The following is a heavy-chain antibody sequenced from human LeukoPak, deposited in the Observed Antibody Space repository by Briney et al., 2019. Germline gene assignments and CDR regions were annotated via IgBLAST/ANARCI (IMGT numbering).Heavy chain of an antibody. D-gene: IGHD3-22*01. CDR3: AKDLEEYYYDSSGYVGYFQH. Sequence: GGSLRLSCAASGFTFSNYGIHWVRQAPGKGLEWVAVISYDGRNKYYADSVKGRFTISRDNSKNTLYLQMNSLRAEDTAVYYCAKDLEEYYYDSSGYVGYFQHWGQGTLVTVSS. V-gene: IGHV3-30*18. CDR1: GFTFSNYG. J-gene: IGHJ1*01. CDR2: ISYDGRNK.